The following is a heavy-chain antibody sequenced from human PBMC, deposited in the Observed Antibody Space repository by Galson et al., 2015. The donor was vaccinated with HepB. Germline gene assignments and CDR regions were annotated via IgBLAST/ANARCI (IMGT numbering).Heavy chain of an antibody. CDR3: ARGSGYYIY. CDR2: ISGNGGTT. CDR1: GFTFAGYG. J-gene: IGHJ4*02. D-gene: IGHD5-12*01. Sequence: SLRLSCAASGFTFAGYGMSWVRQAPGKGPEWVSSISGNGGTTFYADSVKGRFTFSRDNSKNTLYLQMNNLRDEDTAVYYCARGSGYYIYWGQGSVVTVSS. V-gene: IGHV3-23*01.